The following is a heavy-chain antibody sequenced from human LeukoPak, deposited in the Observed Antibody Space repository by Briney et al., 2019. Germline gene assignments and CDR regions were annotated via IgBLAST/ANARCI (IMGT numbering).Heavy chain of an antibody. D-gene: IGHD2-15*01. CDR2: ISSSSSYI. J-gene: IGHJ4*02. CDR1: GFTFSSYS. CDR3: ARAPGYCSGGSCFDY. V-gene: IGHV3-21*01. Sequence: GGSLRLSCAASGFTFSSYSMNWVRQAPGKGLEWVSSISSSSSYIYYADSVKGRFTISRDNAKNSPYLQMNSLRAEDTAVYYCARAPGYCSGGSCFDYWGQGTLVTVSS.